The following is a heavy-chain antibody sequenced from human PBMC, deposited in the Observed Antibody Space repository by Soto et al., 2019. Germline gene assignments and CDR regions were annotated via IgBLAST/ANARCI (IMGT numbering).Heavy chain of an antibody. D-gene: IGHD2-15*01. CDR2: IYYSGST. CDR1: GGSISSYY. V-gene: IGHV4-59*01. Sequence: QVQLQESGPGLVKPSETLSLTCTVSGGSISSYYWSWIRQPPGKGLEWIGYIYYSGSTNYNPSLKRRVTISVDTSKNQFSLKLSSVTAADTAVYYCAREGCSGGSCYGYLDLWGRGTLVTVSS. J-gene: IGHJ2*01. CDR3: AREGCSGGSCYGYLDL.